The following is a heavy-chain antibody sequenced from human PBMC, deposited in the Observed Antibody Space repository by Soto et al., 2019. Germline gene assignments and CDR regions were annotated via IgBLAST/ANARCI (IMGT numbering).Heavy chain of an antibody. D-gene: IGHD4-4*01. Sequence: ASVKVSCKASGYTFSSYAISWVRQAPGQGLEWMGWISPYNGDTHYAQNLQGRVTMTTDTSTTTAYMELRSLKSDDSAIYYCARGTTVTSTPTYYYMDVWGKGTTVTVSS. CDR3: ARGTTVTSTPTYYYMDV. V-gene: IGHV1-18*01. CDR1: GYTFSSYA. CDR2: ISPYNGDT. J-gene: IGHJ6*03.